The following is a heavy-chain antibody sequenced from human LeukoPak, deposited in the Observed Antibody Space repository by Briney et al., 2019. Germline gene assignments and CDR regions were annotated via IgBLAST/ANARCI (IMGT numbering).Heavy chain of an antibody. V-gene: IGHV4-61*05. Sequence: SETLSLTCTVSGGSISSSSYYWGWIRQPPGKGLEWIGYIYYSGSTNYNPSLKSRVTISVDTSKNQFSLKLSSVTAADTAVYYCARSLPAEMATIPSDAFDIWGQGTMVTVSS. CDR3: ARSLPAEMATIPSDAFDI. J-gene: IGHJ3*02. D-gene: IGHD5-24*01. CDR2: IYYSGST. CDR1: GGSISSSSYY.